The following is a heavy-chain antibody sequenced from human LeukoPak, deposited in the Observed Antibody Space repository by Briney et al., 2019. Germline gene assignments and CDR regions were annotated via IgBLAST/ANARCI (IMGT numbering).Heavy chain of an antibody. D-gene: IGHD5-12*01. CDR2: ISGNGGST. J-gene: IGHJ4*02. CDR3: ASPYSGYDYNFDY. Sequence: PGGSLRLSCAASGFTFSSYAMHWVRQAPGKGLEYVSTISGNGGSTYYADSVKGRFTISRDNSKNTLFLQMSSLRAEDTAVYYCASPYSGYDYNFDYWGQGTLVTVSS. CDR1: GFTFSSYA. V-gene: IGHV3-64D*06.